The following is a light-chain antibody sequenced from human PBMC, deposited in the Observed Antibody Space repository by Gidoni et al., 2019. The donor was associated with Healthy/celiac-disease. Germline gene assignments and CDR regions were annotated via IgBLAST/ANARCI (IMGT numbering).Light chain of an antibody. J-gene: IGKJ4*01. CDR1: QSISSY. V-gene: IGKV1-39*01. Sequence: DIPMTQSPSSLSASVGDRATITCRASQSISSYLNWYQQKPRKAPKLLIYAASSLQSGVPSRFSGSGSGTDFTLTISSLQPEDVATYYCQQSYSTLLLTFGGGTKVEIK. CDR3: QQSYSTLLLT. CDR2: AAS.